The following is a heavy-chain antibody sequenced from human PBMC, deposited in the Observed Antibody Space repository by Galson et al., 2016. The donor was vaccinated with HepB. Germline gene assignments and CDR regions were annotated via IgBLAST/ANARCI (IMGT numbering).Heavy chain of an antibody. J-gene: IGHJ6*02. V-gene: IGHV3-33*01. Sequence: SLRLSCAASGFAFSSYGMHWVRQAPGKGLEWVTVVWYDGNKKYYADSVKGRFTISRDNSKNTLYLQMTSLRAEDTAVYSCVRDRGAAAPRGMDVWGQGTTVIVFS. CDR2: VWYDGNKK. CDR1: GFAFSSYG. CDR3: VRDRGAAAPRGMDV. D-gene: IGHD6-13*01.